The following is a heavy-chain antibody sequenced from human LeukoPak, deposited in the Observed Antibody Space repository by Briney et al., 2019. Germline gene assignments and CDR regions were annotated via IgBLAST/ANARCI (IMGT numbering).Heavy chain of an antibody. CDR2: ISSSSSYI. J-gene: IGHJ4*02. Sequence: GGSLRLSCAASGFTFSSYSMNWVRQAPGKGLEWVSSISSSSSYIYYADSVEGRFTISRDNAKNSLYLQMNSLRAEDTAVYYCCASNSYYYDSSGSDYWGQGTLVTVSS. CDR3: CASNSYYYDSSGSDY. V-gene: IGHV3-21*01. CDR1: GFTFSSYS. D-gene: IGHD3-22*01.